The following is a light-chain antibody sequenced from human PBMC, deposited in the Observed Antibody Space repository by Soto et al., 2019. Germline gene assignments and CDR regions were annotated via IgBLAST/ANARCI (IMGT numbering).Light chain of an antibody. CDR3: SSYTSSITRV. J-gene: IGLJ1*01. CDR1: SSDVGGYNY. Sequence: QSALTQPASVSGSPGQSIAISCTGTSSDVGGYNYVSWYQLHPDKAPKLIIYDVSTRPSGVSNRFSGSKSGNTASLTISGLQPEDEADYYCSSYTSSITRVFGTGTKLTVL. V-gene: IGLV2-14*01. CDR2: DVS.